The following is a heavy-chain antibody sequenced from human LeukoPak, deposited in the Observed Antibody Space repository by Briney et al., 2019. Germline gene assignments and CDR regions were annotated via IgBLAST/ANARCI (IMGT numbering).Heavy chain of an antibody. CDR2: INPNSGGT. CDR3: ARYTSSSSYWYFDL. J-gene: IGHJ2*01. V-gene: IGHV1-2*02. CDR1: GYTFTGYY. Sequence: SVKVSCKASGYTFTGYYMHWVRQAPGQGLEWMGWINPNSGGTNYAQKFQGRVTMTRDTSISTAYMELSRLRSDDTAVYYCARYTSSSSYWYFDLWGRGTLVTVSS. D-gene: IGHD6-13*01.